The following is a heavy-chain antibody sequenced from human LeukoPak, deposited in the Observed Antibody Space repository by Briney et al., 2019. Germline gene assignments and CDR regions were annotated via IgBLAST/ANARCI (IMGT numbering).Heavy chain of an antibody. CDR1: GGSISSYY. Sequence: PSETLSLTCTVSGGSISSYYWSWIRQPAGKGLEWIGRIYTSGSTNHNPSLKSRVTMSVDTSKNQFSLKLSSVTAADTAVYYCAREISPAYSSGWSLLYWGQGTLVTVSS. CDR2: IYTSGST. CDR3: AREISPAYSSGWSLLY. V-gene: IGHV4-4*07. J-gene: IGHJ4*02. D-gene: IGHD6-19*01.